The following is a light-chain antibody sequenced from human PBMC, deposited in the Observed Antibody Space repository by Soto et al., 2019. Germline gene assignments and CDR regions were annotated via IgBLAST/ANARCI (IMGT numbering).Light chain of an antibody. V-gene: IGLV2-14*03. CDR1: SSDVGGSNF. Sequence: QSVLTQPASVSDSPGQSITISCTGTSSDVGGSNFVSWYQQHPGKPPKLIIYDVANRPSGVSNRFSGSKSGSTASLIISRLQTEYEADYYCVSYTSSTPYVFGTGTKVTV. J-gene: IGLJ1*01. CDR2: DVA. CDR3: VSYTSSTPYV.